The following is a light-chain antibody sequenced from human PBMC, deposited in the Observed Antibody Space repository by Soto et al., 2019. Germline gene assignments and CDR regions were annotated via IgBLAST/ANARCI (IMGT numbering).Light chain of an antibody. CDR2: GAS. CDR3: QQNGGSPIT. J-gene: IGKJ5*01. Sequence: EIVLTQSPGTLSLSPGERATLSCRASQSVSSSYLAWYQQKPGQAPRLLIYGASSRATGIPDRFSGSGSGRDFTPTISKLEPEDFAVYYGQQNGGSPITFAQGKQLEIK. CDR1: QSVSSSY. V-gene: IGKV3-20*01.